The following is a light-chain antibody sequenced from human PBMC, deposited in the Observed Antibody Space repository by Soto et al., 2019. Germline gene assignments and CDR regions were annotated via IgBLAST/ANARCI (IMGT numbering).Light chain of an antibody. CDR2: AAS. CDR3: LQDHEYLT. V-gene: IGKV1-6*01. J-gene: IGKJ4*01. Sequence: AIQMTQSPSSLSASVGDRVTITCRASQDVSNDLGWYQQKPGKAPNLLIYAASTLQSGVPSRFSGSGSGIDFTLTISSLQPEDSASYYCLQDHEYLTFGGGTRVEIK. CDR1: QDVSND.